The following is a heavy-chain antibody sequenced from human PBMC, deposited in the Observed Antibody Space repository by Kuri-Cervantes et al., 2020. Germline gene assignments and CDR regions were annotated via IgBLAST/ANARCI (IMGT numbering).Heavy chain of an antibody. CDR2: VDYFGST. CDR3: ARDPPGYYGSGSPGYYYMDV. D-gene: IGHD3-10*01. J-gene: IGHJ6*03. Sequence: SETLSLTCSVSAPSFSTFHWSWIRQPPGKGLEWIGYVDYFGSTNYNPSLKSRVFISLDTSKKQFSLKLSSVTAADTAVYYCARDPPGYYGSGSPGYYYMDVWGKGTTVTVSS. V-gene: IGHV4-59*01. CDR1: APSFSTFH.